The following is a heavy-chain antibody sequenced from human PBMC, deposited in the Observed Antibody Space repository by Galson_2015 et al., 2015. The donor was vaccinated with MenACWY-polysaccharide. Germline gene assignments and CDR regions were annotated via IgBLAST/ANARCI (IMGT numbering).Heavy chain of an antibody. J-gene: IGHJ1*01. V-gene: IGHV3-23*01. D-gene: IGHD3/OR15-3a*01. Sequence: SLRLSCAASGFTFTSYAMSWVRQAPGKGLEWVSAIRSSGTNTYYADSVKGRFTISRDNSKNTLYLQMNSLRAEDTAVYYCAKDSTEGWTVAGRFHHSGQASLVTVSS. CDR3: AKDSTEGWTVAGRFHH. CDR2: IRSSGTNT. CDR1: GFTFTSYA.